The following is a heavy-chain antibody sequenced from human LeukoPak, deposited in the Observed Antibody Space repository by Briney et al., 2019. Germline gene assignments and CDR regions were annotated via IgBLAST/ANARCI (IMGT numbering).Heavy chain of an antibody. Sequence: SETLSLTCTVSGGSISSYYWIWIRQPPGKGLEWIGYIYYSGSTHYNPSLKSRVTISVDTSKNQFYLKLSSVTAADTAVYFFFRQKAAYDILTGPTTWFDPWGQGTLVTVSS. V-gene: IGHV4-59*01. J-gene: IGHJ5*02. CDR3: FRQKAAYDILTGPTTWFDP. CDR2: IYYSGST. D-gene: IGHD3-9*01. CDR1: GGSISSYY.